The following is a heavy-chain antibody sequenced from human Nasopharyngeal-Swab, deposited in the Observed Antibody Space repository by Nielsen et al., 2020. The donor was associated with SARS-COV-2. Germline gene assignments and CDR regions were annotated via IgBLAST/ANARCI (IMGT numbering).Heavy chain of an antibody. Sequence: GGSLRLSCAASGFTFSSYGMHWVRQAQGKGLEWVAVISYDGSNKYYADSVKGRFTISRDNSKNTLYLQMNILRAEDTAVYYCAKEDLDYWGQGTLVTVSS. CDR2: ISYDGSNK. V-gene: IGHV3-30*18. CDR1: GFTFSSYG. CDR3: AKEDLDY. J-gene: IGHJ4*02.